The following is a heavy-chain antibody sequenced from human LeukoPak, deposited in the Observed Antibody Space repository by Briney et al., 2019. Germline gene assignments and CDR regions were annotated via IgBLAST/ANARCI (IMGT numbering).Heavy chain of an antibody. CDR2: INPSDGST. CDR3: ARGPEVEGDYATWFDP. CDR1: GYTFTSYY. V-gene: IGHV1-46*01. D-gene: IGHD4-17*01. Sequence: ASVKVSCKASGYTFTSYYMHWVRQAPGQGLEWMGIINPSDGSTTYAQKFQGRVTMTRDTSTSTAYMDLSSLTADDTAVYFCARGPEVEGDYATWFDPWGQGTLVTVSS. J-gene: IGHJ5*02.